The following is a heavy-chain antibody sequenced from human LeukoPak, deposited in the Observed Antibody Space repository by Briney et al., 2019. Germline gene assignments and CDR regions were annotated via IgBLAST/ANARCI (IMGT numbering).Heavy chain of an antibody. D-gene: IGHD3-22*01. CDR3: ARTRHYDYYDSSGYYPRGAFDI. V-gene: IGHV3-30*04. CDR1: GFSFRNYG. CDR2: ISYDGRDI. J-gene: IGHJ3*02. Sequence: PGGSLRLSCAVSGFSFRNYGFHWVRQAPGEGLEWVSLISYDGRDIQYADSVKGRFTISRDNSKNTLYLQMNSLRVEDTAVYYCARTRHYDYYDSSGYYPRGAFDIWGQGTMVTVSS.